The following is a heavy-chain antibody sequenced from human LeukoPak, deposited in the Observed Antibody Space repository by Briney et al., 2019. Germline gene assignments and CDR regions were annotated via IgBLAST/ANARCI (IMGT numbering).Heavy chain of an antibody. V-gene: IGHV4-39*07. CDR3: ARGQRIAAAGTAYFDY. D-gene: IGHD6-13*01. CDR1: GGSTSSYSYY. Sequence: RPSETLSLTCTVSGGSTSSYSYYWTWTRQPPGKGLEWIGEVNHSGSTNYNPSLKSRVTISVDTSKNQFSLKLSSVTAADTAVYYCARGQRIAAAGTAYFDYWGQGTLVTVSS. J-gene: IGHJ4*02. CDR2: VNHSGST.